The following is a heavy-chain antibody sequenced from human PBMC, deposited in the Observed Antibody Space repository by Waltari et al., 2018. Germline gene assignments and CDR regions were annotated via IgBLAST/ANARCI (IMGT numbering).Heavy chain of an antibody. V-gene: IGHV3-74*01. D-gene: IGHD1-1*01. CDR2: INPDAMGT. J-gene: IGHJ4*02. Sequence: EVQLVESGGGLVQPGGSLRRSCAPSEFSLSNYWMHWVRQGPGKGLVGVGRINPDAMGTRYVDSVQGRFTISRDNAKNTLYLQMNSLRAEDTAVYYCAKDRLWNSFDSWGQGTLVTVSS. CDR3: AKDRLWNSFDS. CDR1: EFSLSNYW.